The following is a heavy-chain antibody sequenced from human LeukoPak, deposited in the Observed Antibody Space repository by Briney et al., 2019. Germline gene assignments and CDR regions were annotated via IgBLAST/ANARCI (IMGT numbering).Heavy chain of an antibody. V-gene: IGHV1-3*01. D-gene: IGHD1-26*01. CDR3: ASSGSYRFDY. Sequence: KFQGRVTITRDTSASTAYMELSSLRSEDTAVYYCASSGSYRFDYWGQGTLVTVSS. J-gene: IGHJ4*02.